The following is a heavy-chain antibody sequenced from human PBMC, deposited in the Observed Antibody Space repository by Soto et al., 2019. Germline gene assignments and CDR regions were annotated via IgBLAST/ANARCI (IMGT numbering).Heavy chain of an antibody. Sequence: QVQLVESGGGVVQPGRSLRLSCAASGFTFSSYGMHWVRQAPGKGLEWVAVISYDGSNKYYADSVKGRFTISRDNSKNTLYLQMNSLRAEDTAVYYCAQAPPDYEGLPDYWGQGTLVTVSS. V-gene: IGHV3-30*18. D-gene: IGHD4-17*01. J-gene: IGHJ4*02. CDR1: GFTFSSYG. CDR2: ISYDGSNK. CDR3: AQAPPDYEGLPDY.